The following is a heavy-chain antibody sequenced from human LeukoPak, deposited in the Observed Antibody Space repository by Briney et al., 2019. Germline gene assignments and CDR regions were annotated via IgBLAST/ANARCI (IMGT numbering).Heavy chain of an antibody. J-gene: IGHJ6*02. D-gene: IGHD3-10*01. Sequence: PSETLSLTCTVSGGSISSGAYYWSWIRQHPGKGLEWIGYIYYSGSTYYNPSLKSRVTISVDTSKSQVSLRLSSVTAADTAVYYCARGWGGTMVRGESYGMDVWGQGTTVTVSS. CDR1: GGSISSGAYY. CDR3: ARGWGGTMVRGESYGMDV. CDR2: IYYSGST. V-gene: IGHV4-31*03.